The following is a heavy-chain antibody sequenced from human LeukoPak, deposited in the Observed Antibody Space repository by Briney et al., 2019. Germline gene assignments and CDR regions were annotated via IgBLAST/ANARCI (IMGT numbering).Heavy chain of an antibody. V-gene: IGHV3-23*01. CDR1: GLTFYTYA. Sequence: PGGSLRLSCAVSGLTFYTYAMSWVRQAPGKGLEWVSAISGRDGRTYYTDSVKGRLTISRDNSKNTLYLQMNSLRAEDTAVYYCCTSPSFGSSWYQFNYWGQGALVIVSS. J-gene: IGHJ4*02. CDR2: ISGRDGRT. CDR3: CTSPSFGSSWYQFNY. D-gene: IGHD6-13*01.